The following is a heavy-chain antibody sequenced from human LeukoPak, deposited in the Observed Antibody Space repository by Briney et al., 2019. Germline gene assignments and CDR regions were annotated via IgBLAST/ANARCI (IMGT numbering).Heavy chain of an antibody. Sequence: GASVKVSCKASGYSFTGYAMNWVRQAPGQGLEWMGWINTNTGNPTYAQGFTGRFVFSLATSVTTAYLQISSLKTEDTAVYYCARALSIAAAAGGYWGQGTLVTVSS. CDR1: GYSFTGYA. CDR2: INTNTGNP. D-gene: IGHD6-13*01. J-gene: IGHJ4*02. CDR3: ARALSIAAAAGGY. V-gene: IGHV7-4-1*02.